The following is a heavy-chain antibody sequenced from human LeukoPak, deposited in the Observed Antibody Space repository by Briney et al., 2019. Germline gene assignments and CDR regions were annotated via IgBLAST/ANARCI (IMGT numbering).Heavy chain of an antibody. CDR1: RFTFSSYG. Sequence: PSGRSLRLSCEASRFTFSSYGIHWVRQAPGKGLEWVAVIWYDGSEKYYGDSVKGRFTISRDNSKNMLYLQMSSLRAEDTALYYCARSHRLLLPDYWGQGTLVTVSS. CDR2: IWYDGSEK. V-gene: IGHV3-33*01. J-gene: IGHJ4*02. CDR3: ARSHRLLLPDY. D-gene: IGHD2-21*02.